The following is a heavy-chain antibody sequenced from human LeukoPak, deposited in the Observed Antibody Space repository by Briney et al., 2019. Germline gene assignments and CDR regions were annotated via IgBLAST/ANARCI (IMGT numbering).Heavy chain of an antibody. CDR2: ISGSGGST. CDR3: AKASTSWYIAFDI. D-gene: IGHD2-2*02. V-gene: IGHV3-23*01. Sequence: GGSLRLFCAASGFTFSSYAMSWVHQAPGKGLEWVSAISGSGGSTYYADSVKGRFTISRDNSKNTLYLQMNSLRAEDTAVYYCAKASTSWYIAFDIWGQGTMVTVSS. CDR1: GFTFSSYA. J-gene: IGHJ3*02.